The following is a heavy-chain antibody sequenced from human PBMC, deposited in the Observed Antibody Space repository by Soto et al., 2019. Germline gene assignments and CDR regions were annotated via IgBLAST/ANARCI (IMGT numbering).Heavy chain of an antibody. V-gene: IGHV4-4*02. D-gene: IGHD3-3*01. CDR1: GGSISSSNW. CDR2: IYHSGST. J-gene: IGHJ6*02. CDR3: ARDITIFGVVIPPPSSGMDV. Sequence: SETLSLTCAVSGGSISSSNWWSWVRQPPGKGLGWIGEIYHSGSTNYNPSLKSRVTISVDKSKNQVSLKLSSVTAADTAVYYCARDITIFGVVIPPPSSGMDVWGQGTTVTVSS.